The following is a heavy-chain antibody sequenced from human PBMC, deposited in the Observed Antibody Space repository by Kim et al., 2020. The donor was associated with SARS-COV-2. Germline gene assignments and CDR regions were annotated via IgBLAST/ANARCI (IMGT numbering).Heavy chain of an antibody. Sequence: GGSLRLSCSASGFTFSSYAMHWVRQAPGKGLEYVSAISSNGGSTYYADSVKGRFTISRDNSKNTLYLQMSSLRAEDTAVYYCVQVAPSPLLWFGELGPHWLDPWGQGTLVTVSS. CDR1: GFTFSSYA. J-gene: IGHJ5*02. V-gene: IGHV3-64D*09. CDR3: VQVAPSPLLWFGELGPHWLDP. D-gene: IGHD3-10*01. CDR2: ISSNGGST.